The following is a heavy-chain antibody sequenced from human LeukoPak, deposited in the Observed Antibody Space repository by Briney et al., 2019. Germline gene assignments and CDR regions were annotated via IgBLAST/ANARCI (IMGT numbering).Heavy chain of an antibody. Sequence: GASVKVSCRTSGYTFTGYSLHWVRQAPGQGLEWMGWINPNSGGTNYAQKFQGRVTMTRGTSITTAYMELTSLRSDDTAVYYRATDGGPIATAGTGYFDYWGQGTLVTVSS. CDR3: ATDGGPIATAGTGYFDY. V-gene: IGHV1-2*02. CDR1: GYTFTGYS. CDR2: INPNSGGT. J-gene: IGHJ4*02. D-gene: IGHD6-13*01.